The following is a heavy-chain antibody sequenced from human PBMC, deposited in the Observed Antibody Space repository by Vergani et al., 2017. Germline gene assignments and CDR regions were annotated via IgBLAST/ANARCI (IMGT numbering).Heavy chain of an antibody. D-gene: IGHD2-2*01. CDR3: ARDRAIVVAPGGVWFYP. CDR1: GFTFSSYS. Sequence: EVQLVESGGGLVQPGGSLRLSCAASGFTFSSYSMNWVRQAPGKGLEWVSYISSSSSTIYYADSVKGRFTISRDNAKNSLYLQMNSLRAEDTAVYYCARDRAIVVAPGGVWFYPWGQGTLVTVSS. J-gene: IGHJ5*02. CDR2: ISSSSSTI. V-gene: IGHV3-48*01.